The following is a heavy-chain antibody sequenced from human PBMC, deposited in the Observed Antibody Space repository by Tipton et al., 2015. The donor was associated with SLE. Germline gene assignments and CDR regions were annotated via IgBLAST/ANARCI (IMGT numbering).Heavy chain of an antibody. CDR3: ARAFNDAMDV. CDR1: GFTFTSYG. CDR2: ISTYKGDT. D-gene: IGHD3-3*02. J-gene: IGHJ6*02. V-gene: IGHV1-18*01. Sequence: QLVQSGAEVKKPGASVKVSCKTSGFTFTSYGISWVRQAPGQGLEWMGWISTYKGDTNYAQKFQGRVTMTADTSTNTAYMELRSLTSDDTAVYYCARAFNDAMDVWGQGTTVTVSS.